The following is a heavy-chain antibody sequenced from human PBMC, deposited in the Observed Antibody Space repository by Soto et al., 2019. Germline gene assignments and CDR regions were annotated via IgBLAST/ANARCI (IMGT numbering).Heavy chain of an antibody. D-gene: IGHD3-16*01. CDR1: GFTFDKYT. Sequence: EVQLVESGGGLVQPGRSLRLACAASGFTFDKYTMHWVRQAPGKGLEWVSSITWHSSTIGYADSVKGRFTISRYNAKNSLYMQMNSLRGEDTYLYYCAKEMITFGDCNYYYMDVWGNGTTVTVSS. V-gene: IGHV3-9*01. J-gene: IGHJ6*03. CDR3: AKEMITFGDCNYYYMDV. CDR2: ITWHSSTI.